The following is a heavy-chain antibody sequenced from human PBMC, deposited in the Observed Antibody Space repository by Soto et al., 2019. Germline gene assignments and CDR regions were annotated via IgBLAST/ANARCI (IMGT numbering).Heavy chain of an antibody. CDR3: AREKAVASTGWRYP. J-gene: IGHJ5*02. Sequence: SETLSLTCTVSGDSISSYFWCWIRQPAGKGLEWIGRVHTSGSTTYNPSPKRRVTMSVDTSKSQFSLKLTSVSAADTAVYYCAREKAVASTGWRYPWGKGSLV. CDR2: VHTSGST. V-gene: IGHV4-4*07. CDR1: GDSISSYF. D-gene: IGHD6-19*01.